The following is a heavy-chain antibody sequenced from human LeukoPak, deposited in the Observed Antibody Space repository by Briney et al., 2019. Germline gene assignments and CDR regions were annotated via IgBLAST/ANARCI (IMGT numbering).Heavy chain of an antibody. CDR1: GFTFSTYG. CDR2: IEYEGGYNK. Sequence: GGSLRLPCVASGFTFSTYGMHWVRQAPGKGLEWVAFIEYEGGYNKYYADSVKGRFTISRDNSKDTLYLQMNSLRAEDTGFYYCAKDKEYASGSFPIECWGQGTLVAVSS. V-gene: IGHV3-30*02. D-gene: IGHD3-10*01. J-gene: IGHJ4*02. CDR3: AKDKEYASGSFPIEC.